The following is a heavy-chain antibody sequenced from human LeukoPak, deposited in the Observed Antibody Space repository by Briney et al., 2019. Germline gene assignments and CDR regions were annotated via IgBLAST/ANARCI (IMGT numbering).Heavy chain of an antibody. CDR1: GGSFSGYY. V-gene: IGHV4-34*01. CDR3: ARDPYCSGGSCYFDP. J-gene: IGHJ5*02. D-gene: IGHD2-15*01. CDR2: INHRGST. Sequence: SETLSLTCAVYGGSFSGYYWSWIRHPPGKGLEWIGEINHRGSTNYNPSLKSRVTISVDTSKNQFSLKLSSVTAADTAVYYCARDPYCSGGSCYFDPWGQGTLVTVSS.